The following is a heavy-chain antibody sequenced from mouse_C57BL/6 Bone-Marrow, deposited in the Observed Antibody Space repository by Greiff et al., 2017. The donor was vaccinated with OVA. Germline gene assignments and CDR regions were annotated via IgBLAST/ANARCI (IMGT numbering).Heavy chain of an antibody. D-gene: IGHD3-3*01. Sequence: VQLQQSGPELVKPGASVKISCKASGYTFTDYYMNWVKQSHGKSLEWIGDINPNNGGTSYNQKFKGKATLTVDKSSSTAYMELRSLTSEDSAVYYCAGRADYWGQGTTLTVSS. CDR3: AGRADY. CDR2: INPNNGGT. CDR1: GYTFTDYY. V-gene: IGHV1-26*01. J-gene: IGHJ2*01.